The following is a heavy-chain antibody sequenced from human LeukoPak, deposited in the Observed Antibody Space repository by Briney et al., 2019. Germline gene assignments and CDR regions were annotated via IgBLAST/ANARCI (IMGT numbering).Heavy chain of an antibody. CDR2: ISYDGSTK. CDR3: AKDNIPSYSSSAIDY. CDR1: GFTFTNYP. J-gene: IGHJ4*02. Sequence: PGGSLRLSCAASGFTFTNYPIHWVRQAPGKGLEWVTVISYDGSTKYYADSVKGRFSISRDNSKNTLYLQMNSLRAEDTAVYYCAKDNIPSYSSSAIDYWGQGTLVTVSS. V-gene: IGHV3-30*04. D-gene: IGHD6-13*01.